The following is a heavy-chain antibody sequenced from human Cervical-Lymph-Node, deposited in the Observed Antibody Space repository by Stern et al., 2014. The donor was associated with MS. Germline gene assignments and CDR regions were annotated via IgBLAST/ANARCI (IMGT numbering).Heavy chain of an antibody. V-gene: IGHV3-33*01. CDR1: GFTFSSSG. CDR2: IWYDGSNR. D-gene: IGHD4-23*01. J-gene: IGHJ1*01. CDR3: AREGGNTAEYFQH. Sequence: VQLVESAGGVVQPGRSLRLSCAASGFTFSSSGMHWVRQAPGKGLEWLAIIWYDGSNRSYADSVKGRFTISRDNSKNTLYLQMNSLRADDTAVYYCAREGGNTAEYFQHWGQGTLVTVSS.